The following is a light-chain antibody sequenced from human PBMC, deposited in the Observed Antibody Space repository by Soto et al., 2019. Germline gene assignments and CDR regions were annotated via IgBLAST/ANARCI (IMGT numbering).Light chain of an antibody. CDR1: SSEIGGYNY. Sequence: QSALTQPRSVSGSRGQSVTISCTETSSEIGGYNYVSWYQQHPDKAPKLMIYDVNKRPSGVPDRFSGSKSGNTASLTISGLQTEDEGDYYCCSYAGSYVVFGGGTKLTVL. CDR3: CSYAGSYVV. CDR2: DVN. V-gene: IGLV2-11*01. J-gene: IGLJ2*01.